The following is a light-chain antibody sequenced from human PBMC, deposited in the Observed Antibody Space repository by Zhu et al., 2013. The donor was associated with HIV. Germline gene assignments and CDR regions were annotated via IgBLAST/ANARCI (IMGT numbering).Light chain of an antibody. J-gene: IGLJ2*01. V-gene: IGLV1-51*01. Sequence: QSVLTQPPSVSAAPGQKVAISCSGSSSNIENNYVSWYQQLPGTAPKLLIYDNNKRPSGIPDRISGSKSGTSATLDITGLQTGDEADYYCGTWDTSLSAGVFGGGTKVTVL. CDR2: DNN. CDR3: GTWDTSLSAGV. CDR1: SSNIENNY.